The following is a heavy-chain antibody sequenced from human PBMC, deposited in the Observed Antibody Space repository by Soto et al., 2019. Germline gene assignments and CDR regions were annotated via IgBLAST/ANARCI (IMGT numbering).Heavy chain of an antibody. CDR2: ISSSGSTI. D-gene: IGHD4-17*01. V-gene: IGHV3-48*03. CDR1: GFTVSSYE. J-gene: IGHJ4*02. CDR3: ARDEPSGDYVLLDY. Sequence: EVQLVESGGGLVQPGGSLRLSCAASGFTVSSYEMNWVRQAPGKGLEWVSYISSSGSTIYYADSVKGRFTISRDNAKNSLYLQMNSLRAEDTAVYYCARDEPSGDYVLLDYWGQGTLVTVSS.